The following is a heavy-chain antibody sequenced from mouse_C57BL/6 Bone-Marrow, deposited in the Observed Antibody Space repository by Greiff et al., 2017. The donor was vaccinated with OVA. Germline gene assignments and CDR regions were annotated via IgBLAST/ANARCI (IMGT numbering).Heavy chain of an antibody. CDR3: ARASSYYFDY. J-gene: IGHJ2*01. CDR1: GYAFSSYW. Sequence: QVQLKESGAELVKPGASVKISCKASGYAFSSYWMNWVKQRPGKGLEWIGQIYPGDGDTTYNGKFKGKATLTADKSSSTAYMQLSSLTSEDSAVYFCARASSYYFDYWGQGTTLTVSS. CDR2: IYPGDGDT. V-gene: IGHV1-80*01. D-gene: IGHD1-1*01.